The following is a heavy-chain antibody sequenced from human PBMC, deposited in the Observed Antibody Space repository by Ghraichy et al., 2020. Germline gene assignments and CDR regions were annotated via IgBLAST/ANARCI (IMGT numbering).Heavy chain of an antibody. J-gene: IGHJ6*02. CDR2: IYYSGST. Sequence: SETLSLTCTVSGGSISSSSYYWGWIRQPPGKGLEWIGSIYYSGSTYYNPSLKSRVTISVDTSKNQFSLKLSSVTAADTAVYYCARQVPLEGVIKPLYYYGMDVWGQGTTVTVSS. V-gene: IGHV4-39*01. D-gene: IGHD3-10*01. CDR1: GGSISSSSYY. CDR3: ARQVPLEGVIKPLYYYGMDV.